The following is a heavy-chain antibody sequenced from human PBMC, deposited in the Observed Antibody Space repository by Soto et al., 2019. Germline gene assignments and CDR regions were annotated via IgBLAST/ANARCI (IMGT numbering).Heavy chain of an antibody. CDR2: IKKRADGGTA. CDR1: GFTFSNAW. CDR3: AKEFGVKVVRPLNDAFDI. V-gene: IGHV3-15*01. D-gene: IGHD3-16*01. J-gene: IGHJ3*02. Sequence: GSLRLSCAASGFTFSNAWMNWVRQAPGKGLEWIGRIKKRADGGTADHATPVKGKFTSSRDESKKTLYLQMNSLRAEDTAVYYCAKEFGVKVVRPLNDAFDIWGQGTMVTVSS.